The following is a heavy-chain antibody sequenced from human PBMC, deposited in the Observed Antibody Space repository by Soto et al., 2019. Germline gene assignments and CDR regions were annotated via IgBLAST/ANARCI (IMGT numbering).Heavy chain of an antibody. D-gene: IGHD3-10*01. J-gene: IGHJ6*02. CDR1: GFTFSSYA. Sequence: GGSLRLSCAASGFTFSSYAMHWVRQAPGKGLEWVAVISYDGSNKYYADSVKGRFTISRDNSKNTLYLQMNSLRAEDTAVYYCARDRANGVYYYYYYGMDVWGQGTTVTV. CDR3: ARDRANGVYYYYYYGMDV. V-gene: IGHV3-30-3*01. CDR2: ISYDGSNK.